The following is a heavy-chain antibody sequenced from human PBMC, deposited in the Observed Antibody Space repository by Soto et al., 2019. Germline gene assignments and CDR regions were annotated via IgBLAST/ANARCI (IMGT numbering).Heavy chain of an antibody. D-gene: IGHD3-22*01. CDR2: IYYSGST. Sequence: SETLSLTCTVSGGSVSSGSYYWGWIRQPPGKGLEWIGYIYYSGSTNYNPSLKSRVTISVDTSKNQFSLKLSSVTAADTAVYYCARDRVIAYYDSSGSPSGFDYWGQGTQVTVSS. J-gene: IGHJ4*02. CDR1: GGSVSSGSYY. CDR3: ARDRVIAYYDSSGSPSGFDY. V-gene: IGHV4-61*01.